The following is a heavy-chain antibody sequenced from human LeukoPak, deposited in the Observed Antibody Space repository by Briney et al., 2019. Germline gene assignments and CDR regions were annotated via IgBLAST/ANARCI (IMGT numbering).Heavy chain of an antibody. CDR2: INPNSGGT. D-gene: IGHD3-10*02. Sequence: ASVKVSCKASGYTFTGYYMHWVRQAPGQGLEWMGWINPNSGGTHYAPKFQGRVTMTRDTSISTAYMELSRLRSDDTAVYYCARGPYVPFPNWYFDLWGRGTLVTVSS. CDR3: ARGPYVPFPNWYFDL. CDR1: GYTFTGYY. J-gene: IGHJ2*01. V-gene: IGHV1-2*02.